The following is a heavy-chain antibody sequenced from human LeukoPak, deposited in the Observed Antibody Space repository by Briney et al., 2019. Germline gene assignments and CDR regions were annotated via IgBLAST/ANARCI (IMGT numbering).Heavy chain of an antibody. D-gene: IGHD6-13*01. CDR2: IYYSGST. CDR3: ARGGYSSSWQTFDY. CDR1: GGSISSYY. V-gene: IGHV4-59*12. Sequence: SETLSLTCTVSGGSISSYYWSWVRQPPGKGLEWIGYIYYSGSTNYNPSLKSRVTISVDTSKNQFSLKLSSVTAADTAVYYCARGGYSSSWQTFDYWGQGTLVTVSS. J-gene: IGHJ4*02.